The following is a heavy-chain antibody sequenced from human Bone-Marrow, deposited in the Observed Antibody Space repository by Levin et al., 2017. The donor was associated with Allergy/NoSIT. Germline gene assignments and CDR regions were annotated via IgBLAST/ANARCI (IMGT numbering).Heavy chain of an antibody. CDR1: GFTFRNCW. CDR3: ARDVYGWGSHDY. Sequence: PGGSLRLSCAASGFTFRNCWMTWVRQAPGKGLEWVANIKEDGSAQYYGDSVKGRFTISRDNAKTSLFLQMNSLRAEDTAVYYCARDVYGWGSHDYWGQGTLVTVSS. J-gene: IGHJ4*02. D-gene: IGHD3-10*01. V-gene: IGHV3-7*01. CDR2: IKEDGSAQ.